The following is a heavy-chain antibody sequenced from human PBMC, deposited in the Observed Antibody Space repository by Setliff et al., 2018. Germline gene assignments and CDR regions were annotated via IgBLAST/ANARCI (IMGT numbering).Heavy chain of an antibody. CDR3: ARGRPLYSSPVDY. V-gene: IGHV3-20*04. CDR1: GFTFDDYA. Sequence: PGGSLRLSCAASGFTFDDYAMHWVRQTPGKGLEWVSGISWRGDNIGYADSVKGRFTISRDNAKNSLYLQMTSLRAEDTALYYCARGRPLYSSPVDYWGQGTLVTVSS. D-gene: IGHD6-13*01. J-gene: IGHJ4*02. CDR2: ISWRGDNI.